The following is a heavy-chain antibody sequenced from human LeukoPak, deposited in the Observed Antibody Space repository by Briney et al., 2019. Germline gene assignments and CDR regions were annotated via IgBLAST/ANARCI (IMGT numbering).Heavy chain of an antibody. J-gene: IGHJ4*02. CDR2: IYHSGIT. V-gene: IGHV4-38-2*01. CDR3: ARGLYYGPGSCTAAGN. CDR1: AYSISSGYY. Sequence: SETLSLTCAVSAYSISSGYYWGWIRQPPGKGLEWIGSIYHSGITHYNPSLKSRVTISVDTSKNQFSLKLSSVTAADTAVYYCARGLYYGPGSCTAAGNWGQGTLVTVSS. D-gene: IGHD3-10*01.